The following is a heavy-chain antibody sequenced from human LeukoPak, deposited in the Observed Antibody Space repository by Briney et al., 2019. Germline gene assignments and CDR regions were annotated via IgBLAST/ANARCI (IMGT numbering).Heavy chain of an antibody. Sequence: SVKVSCKASGGTFSSYAISWVRQAPGQGLEWMGGIIPIFGTANYAQKFQSRVTITADKSTSTAYMELSSLRSEDTAVYYCARDGAKIAAAGTFDYWGQGTLVTVSS. J-gene: IGHJ4*02. CDR2: IIPIFGTA. CDR3: ARDGAKIAAAGTFDY. CDR1: GGTFSSYA. D-gene: IGHD6-13*01. V-gene: IGHV1-69*06.